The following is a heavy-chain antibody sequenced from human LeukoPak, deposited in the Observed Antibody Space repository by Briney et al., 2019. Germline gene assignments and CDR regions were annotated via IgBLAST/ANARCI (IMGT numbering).Heavy chain of an antibody. J-gene: IGHJ4*02. CDR3: ARVPDTYDFWSGFFDY. D-gene: IGHD3-3*01. Sequence: PSETLSLTCSVSGGSINSDYWNWVRQPPGKGLEWIGYVYYSGSSTNYNPSLKSRVTISVDRSKNQFSLKLSSVTAADTAVYYCARVPDTYDFWSGFFDYWGQGTLVTVSS. V-gene: IGHV4-59*01. CDR1: GGSINSDY. CDR2: VYYSGSST.